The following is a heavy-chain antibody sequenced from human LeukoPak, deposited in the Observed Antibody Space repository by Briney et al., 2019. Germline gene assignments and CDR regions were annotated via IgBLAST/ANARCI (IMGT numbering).Heavy chain of an antibody. CDR1: GYTFTSYW. V-gene: IGHV5-51*01. CDR3: ARRSNIAVPLFDY. J-gene: IGHJ4*02. Sequence: GESLKISCKGSGYTFTSYWIGWVRQMPGKGLEWMGIIYPGDSDTRYSPSFQGQVTISADKSIGTAHLQWSSLKASDTAMYYCARRSNIAVPLFDYWGQGTLVTVSS. CDR2: IYPGDSDT. D-gene: IGHD6-19*01.